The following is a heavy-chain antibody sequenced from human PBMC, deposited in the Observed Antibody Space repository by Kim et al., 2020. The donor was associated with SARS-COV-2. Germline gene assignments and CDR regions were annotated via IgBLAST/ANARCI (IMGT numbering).Heavy chain of an antibody. Sequence: GGSLRLSCAASGFTFSNAWMSWVRQAPGKGLEWVGRIKSKTDGGTTDYAAPVKGRFTISRDDSKNTLYLQMNSLKTEDTAVYYCTTVSSSGIAAAGMGYYYYGMDVWGQGTTVTVSS. CDR2: IKSKTDGGTT. CDR3: TTVSSSGIAAAGMGYYYYGMDV. CDR1: GFTFSNAW. D-gene: IGHD6-13*01. J-gene: IGHJ6*02. V-gene: IGHV3-15*01.